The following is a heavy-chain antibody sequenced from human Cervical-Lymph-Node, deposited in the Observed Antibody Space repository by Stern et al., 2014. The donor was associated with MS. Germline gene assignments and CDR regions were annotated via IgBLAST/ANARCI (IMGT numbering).Heavy chain of an antibody. V-gene: IGHV5-51*01. CDR3: VRRRDSGGYDTFDI. CDR2: IYPGDSDT. J-gene: IGHJ3*02. CDR1: GYSFSNFW. Sequence: EVQLVESGAEVKKPGESLKISCKTSGYSFSNFWIGWVRPMPGKGLEWMGIIYPGDSDTTYSPYFKCQVTISADEAISTAYLQWRSLKASDTAIYYCVRRRDSGGYDTFDIWGQGTMLIVSS. D-gene: IGHD3-22*01.